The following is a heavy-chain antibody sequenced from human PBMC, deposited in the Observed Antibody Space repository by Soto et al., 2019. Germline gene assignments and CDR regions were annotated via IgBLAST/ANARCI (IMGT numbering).Heavy chain of an antibody. D-gene: IGHD1-26*01. CDR2: IWYDGSNK. CDR1: GFTFSSYG. Sequence: PGGSLRLSCAASGFTFSSYGMHWVRQAPGKGLEWVAVIWYDGSNKYYADSVKGRFTISRDNSKNTLYLQMNSLRAEDTAVYYCARATVRNSGSYYYYYYGMDVWGQGTTVTVSS. V-gene: IGHV3-33*01. J-gene: IGHJ6*02. CDR3: ARATVRNSGSYYYYYYGMDV.